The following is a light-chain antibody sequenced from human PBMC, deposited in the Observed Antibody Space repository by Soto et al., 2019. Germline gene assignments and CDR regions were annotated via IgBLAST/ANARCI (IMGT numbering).Light chain of an antibody. CDR1: QSVGSY. Sequence: EIVLTQSPATLSLSPGERATLSCRASQSVGSYLAWYQQKPGQAPRLLIYDAFNRATGIPARFSGSGSGTDFTLTISSLEPEDFAVYYCQQRSNWPPVTSGGGTKVEIK. V-gene: IGKV3-11*01. J-gene: IGKJ4*01. CDR3: QQRSNWPPVT. CDR2: DAF.